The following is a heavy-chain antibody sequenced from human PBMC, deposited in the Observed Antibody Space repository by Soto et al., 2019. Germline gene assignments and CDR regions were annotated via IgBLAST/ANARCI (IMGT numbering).Heavy chain of an antibody. D-gene: IGHD3-10*01. V-gene: IGHV1-69*13. CDR1: GGTFRNHV. CDR3: ARDLEFRDGNISHLDY. J-gene: IGHJ4*02. CDR2: IIPIIGTP. Sequence: SVKVSCKASGGTFRNHVLNWVRQAPGQGLEWMGGIIPIIGTPNYAQKFQGRVTITADASTNTVYLEVSSLRSQDTAVYYCARDLEFRDGNISHLDYWGQGTLVTVSS.